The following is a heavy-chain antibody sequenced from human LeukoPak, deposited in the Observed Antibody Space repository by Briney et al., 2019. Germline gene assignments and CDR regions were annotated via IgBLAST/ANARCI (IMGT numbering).Heavy chain of an antibody. CDR1: GFTFSIYA. D-gene: IGHD6-19*01. Sequence: GGSLRLSCAASGFTFSIYAMNWVRQAPGKGLEWVSTLSGSGDSTYYADSVKGRFTISRDNSKNTLYLQMNSLRAEDTAIYYCAKGKYSSGGVPDYWGQGTLVTVSS. CDR3: AKGKYSSGGVPDY. CDR2: LSGSGDST. V-gene: IGHV3-23*01. J-gene: IGHJ4*02.